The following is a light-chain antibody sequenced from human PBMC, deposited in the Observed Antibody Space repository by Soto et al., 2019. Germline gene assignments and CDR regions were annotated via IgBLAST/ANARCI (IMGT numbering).Light chain of an antibody. CDR1: QSLLNSGGKTY. CDR3: LQTTQFPWT. J-gene: IGKJ1*01. CDR2: EVF. Sequence: DIVMTQSPLSLSVTPGQPDSISCKSSQSLLNSGGKTYFYWYLQKPGQPPQLLIYEVFNRFSGVPDRVSGSGSGTDFTLNISRVEAEDVGFYYCLQTTQFPWTFGQGTKVEIK. V-gene: IGKV2D-29*01.